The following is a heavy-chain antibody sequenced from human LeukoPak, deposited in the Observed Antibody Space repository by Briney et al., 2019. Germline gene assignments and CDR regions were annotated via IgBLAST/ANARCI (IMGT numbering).Heavy chain of an antibody. CDR3: ATRAAYYYYYGMDV. Sequence: KPSETPSLTCAVYGGSFSGYYWSWIRQPPGKGLEWIGEINHSGSTNYNPSLESRVTISVDTSKNQFSLKLSSVTAADTAVYYCATRAAYYYYYGMDVWGQGTTVTVSS. D-gene: IGHD6-25*01. CDR1: GGSFSGYY. CDR2: INHSGST. V-gene: IGHV4-34*01. J-gene: IGHJ6*02.